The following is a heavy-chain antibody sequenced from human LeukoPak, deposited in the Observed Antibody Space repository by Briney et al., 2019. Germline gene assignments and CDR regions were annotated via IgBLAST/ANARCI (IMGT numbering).Heavy chain of an antibody. CDR3: AREDFWTGYSVGY. J-gene: IGHJ4*02. V-gene: IGHV7-4-1*02. CDR1: GYTFTRYA. CDR2: IDTHTGNP. Sequence: GASAKVSCKSSGYTFTRYAMNWVRQAPGQGLEWMGWIDTHTGNPTYAQGFTGRFVFSLDTSVSTTYLQISSLKAEDTAVYFCAREDFWTGYSVGYWGQGTLVTVSS. D-gene: IGHD3/OR15-3a*01.